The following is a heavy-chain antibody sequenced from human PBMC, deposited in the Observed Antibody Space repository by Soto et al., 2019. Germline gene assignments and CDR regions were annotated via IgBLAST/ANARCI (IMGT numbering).Heavy chain of an antibody. V-gene: IGHV1-69*04. CDR1: GGSFSNYA. D-gene: IGHD1-26*01. Sequence: QVQLVQSGAEVKKPGSSVKVSCKASGGSFSNYALNWVRQAPGQGLEWMGRIVPFVGITMYAQKFQGRITITADNSTSTAYMELSSLRSEDTAVYYCAREMGATNDYWGQGTLVPVSS. CDR3: AREMGATNDY. J-gene: IGHJ4*02. CDR2: IVPFVGIT.